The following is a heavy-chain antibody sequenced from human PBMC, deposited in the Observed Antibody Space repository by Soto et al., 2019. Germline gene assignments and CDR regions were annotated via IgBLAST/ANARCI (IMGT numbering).Heavy chain of an antibody. V-gene: IGHV3-33*01. Sequence: GGSLRLSCAASVFTCSSYGMHWVRQAPGKGLEWVAVIWYDGSNKYYADSVKGRFTISRDNSKNTLYLQMNSLRAEDTAVYYCARGGWDYYDSSGHRDAFDIWGQGTMVTVSS. D-gene: IGHD3-22*01. CDR2: IWYDGSNK. CDR3: ARGGWDYYDSSGHRDAFDI. CDR1: VFTCSSYG. J-gene: IGHJ3*02.